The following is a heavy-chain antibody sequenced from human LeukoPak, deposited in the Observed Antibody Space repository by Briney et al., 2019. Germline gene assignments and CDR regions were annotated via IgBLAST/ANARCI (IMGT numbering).Heavy chain of an antibody. D-gene: IGHD3-10*01. Sequence: PGGSLRLSCAASGFTFSGYWMHWVRQAPGKGLVWVSRINSDGSSTSYADSVKGRFTISRDNAKNTLYLQMNSLRAEDTAVYYCARRSKDYGSGSYYNVYEGFDYWGQGTLVTVSS. CDR3: ARRSKDYGSGSYYNVYEGFDY. CDR1: GFTFSGYW. V-gene: IGHV3-74*01. J-gene: IGHJ4*02. CDR2: INSDGSST.